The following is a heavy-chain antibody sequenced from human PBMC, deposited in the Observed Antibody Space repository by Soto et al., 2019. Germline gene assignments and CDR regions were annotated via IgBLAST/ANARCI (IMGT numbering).Heavy chain of an antibody. Sequence: GGSLRLSCTTSGLTFGDYALNWVRQAPGKGLEWVGFIRRNAYGGTTDYAASVKGRFTISRDDSKSIAYLQMNSLRTEDTALYYCTRASSLDFDFWGQGTLVTVSS. CDR3: TRASSLDFDF. D-gene: IGHD3-16*01. CDR1: GLTFGDYA. CDR2: IRRNAYGGTT. V-gene: IGHV3-49*04. J-gene: IGHJ4*02.